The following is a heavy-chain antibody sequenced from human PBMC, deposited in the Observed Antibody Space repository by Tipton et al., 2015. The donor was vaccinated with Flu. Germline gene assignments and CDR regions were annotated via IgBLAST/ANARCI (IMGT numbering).Heavy chain of an antibody. V-gene: IGHV4-34*01. Sequence: TLSLTCAVYGGSFSGYYWSWIRQPPGKGLEWIGEINHSGSTNYNPSLKSRVTISVDTSKNQFSLKLSSVTAADTAVYYCARGPGFPGKTRYCSGGSCYNRRSYFDYWGQGTLVTVSS. CDR3: ARGPGFPGKTRYCSGGSCYNRRSYFDY. J-gene: IGHJ4*02. CDR2: INHSGST. D-gene: IGHD2-15*01. CDR1: GGSFSGYY.